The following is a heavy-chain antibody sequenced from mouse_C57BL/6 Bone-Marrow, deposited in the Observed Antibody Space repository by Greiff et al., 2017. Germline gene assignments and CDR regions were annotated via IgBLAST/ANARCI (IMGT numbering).Heavy chain of an antibody. Sequence: EVKLVESGGGLVQPGGSLKLSCAASGFTFSDYYMYWVRQTPEKRLEWVAYISNGGGSTYYPDTVKGRFTISRDNAKNTLYLQMSRLKSEDTAMYYCARLYYGSRYYFDYWGQGTTLTVSS. CDR2: ISNGGGST. J-gene: IGHJ2*01. CDR1: GFTFSDYY. D-gene: IGHD1-1*01. CDR3: ARLYYGSRYYFDY. V-gene: IGHV5-12*01.